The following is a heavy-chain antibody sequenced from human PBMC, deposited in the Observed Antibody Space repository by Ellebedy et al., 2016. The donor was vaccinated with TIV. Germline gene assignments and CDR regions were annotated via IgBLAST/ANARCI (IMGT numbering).Heavy chain of an antibody. CDR1: GGSISSGGYS. V-gene: IGHV4-30-2*01. D-gene: IGHD2-15*01. J-gene: IGHJ4*02. CDR2: IYHSGST. CDR3: ARGDIVVVGGAFDY. Sequence: SQTLSLTCAVSGGSISSGGYSWSWIRQPPGKGLEWIGYIYHSGSTYYNPSLKSRVTISVDRSKNQFSLKLSSVTAADTAVYYCARGDIVVVGGAFDYWGQGTLVTVSS.